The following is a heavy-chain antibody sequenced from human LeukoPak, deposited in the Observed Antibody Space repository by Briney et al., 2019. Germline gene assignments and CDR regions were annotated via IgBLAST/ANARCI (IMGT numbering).Heavy chain of an antibody. J-gene: IGHJ5*02. V-gene: IGHV4-59*01. CDR1: GGSISSYY. Sequence: SETLSLTCTVSGGSISSYYWSWIRQPPGKGPEWIGYIYYSGSTNYNPSLKSRVTISVDTSKNQFSLKLSSVTAADTAVYYCARVKDIVATMGNSWLFDPWDQGTLVTVSS. D-gene: IGHD5-12*01. CDR3: ARVKDIVATMGNSWLFDP. CDR2: IYYSGST.